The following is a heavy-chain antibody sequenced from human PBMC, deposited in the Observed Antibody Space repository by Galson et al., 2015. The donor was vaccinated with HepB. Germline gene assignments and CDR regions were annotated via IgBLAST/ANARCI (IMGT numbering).Heavy chain of an antibody. V-gene: IGHV3-33*01. Sequence: SLRLSCAASGFTFSSYGMHWVRQAPGKGLEWVAVIWYDGSNKYYADSVKGRFTISRDNSKSTLYLQMNSLRAEDTAVYYCARGLYSSSWYGKDVWGQGTTVTVSS. CDR3: ARGLYSSSWYGKDV. CDR1: GFTFSSYG. D-gene: IGHD6-13*01. J-gene: IGHJ6*02. CDR2: IWYDGSNK.